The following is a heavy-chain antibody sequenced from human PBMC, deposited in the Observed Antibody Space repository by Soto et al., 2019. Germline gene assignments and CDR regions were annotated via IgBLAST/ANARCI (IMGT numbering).Heavy chain of an antibody. CDR3: AKGMIVLVEPWLDP. CDR1: GFIFSSYA. V-gene: IGHV3-23*01. D-gene: IGHD3-22*01. J-gene: IGHJ5*02. Sequence: GGSLRLSCAASGFIFSSYAMSWVRQAPGKGLEWVSDISGSGGSTYHADSVKGRFTISRDNSKNTLYLQMNSLRVEDTAVYYCAKGMIVLVEPWLDPWGQGTLVTVSS. CDR2: ISGSGGST.